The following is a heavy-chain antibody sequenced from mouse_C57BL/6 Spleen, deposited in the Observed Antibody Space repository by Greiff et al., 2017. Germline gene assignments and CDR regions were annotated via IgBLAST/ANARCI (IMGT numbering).Heavy chain of an antibody. CDR1: GYAFSSYW. D-gene: IGHD4-1*01. V-gene: IGHV1-80*01. CDR2: IYPGDGDT. CDR3: ARSELGRLAFDY. J-gene: IGHJ2*01. Sequence: QVQLQQSGAELVKPGASVKISCKASGYAFSSYWMNWVKQRPGKGLEWIGQIYPGDGDTNYNGKFKGKATLTADKSSSTAYMQLSSLTSEDSAVYFCARSELGRLAFDYWGQGTTLTVSS.